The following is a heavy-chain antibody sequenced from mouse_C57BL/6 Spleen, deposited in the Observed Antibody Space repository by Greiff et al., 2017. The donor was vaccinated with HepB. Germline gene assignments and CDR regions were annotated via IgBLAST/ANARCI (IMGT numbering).Heavy chain of an antibody. CDR2: IYPRDGST. J-gene: IGHJ3*01. V-gene: IGHV1-85*01. Sequence: VQLQQSGPELVKPGASVKLSCKASGYTFTSYDINWVKQRPGQGLEWIGWIYPRDGSTKYNEKFKGKATLTVDTSSSTAYMELHSLTSEDSAVYFCAGNYYGSSHPFAYWGQGTLVTVSA. CDR1: GYTFTSYD. D-gene: IGHD1-1*01. CDR3: AGNYYGSSHPFAY.